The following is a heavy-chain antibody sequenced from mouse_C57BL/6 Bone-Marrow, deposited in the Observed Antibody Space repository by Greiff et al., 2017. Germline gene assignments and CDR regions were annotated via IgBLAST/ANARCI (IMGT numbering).Heavy chain of an antibody. J-gene: IGHJ2*01. CDR3: TITTVVATDYFDY. CDR2: IDPETGGT. CDR1: GYTFTDYE. Sequence: VQLQQSGAELVRPGASVTLSCKASGYTFTDYEMHWVKQTPVHGLEWIGAIDPETGGTAYNQKFKGKAILTADKSSSTAYMGLRSLTSEDSAVYYCTITTVVATDYFDYWGQGTTLTVSS. V-gene: IGHV1-15*01. D-gene: IGHD1-1*01.